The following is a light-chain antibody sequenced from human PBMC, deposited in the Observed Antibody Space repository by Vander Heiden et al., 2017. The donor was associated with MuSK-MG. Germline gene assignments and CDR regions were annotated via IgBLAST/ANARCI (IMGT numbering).Light chain of an antibody. V-gene: IGKV1-39*01. CDR1: QSISSY. CDR2: AAS. J-gene: IGKJ3*01. Sequence: DMQMTQSPSSLSASVGDRVTITCRASQSISSYLNWYQQKPGKAPKLLIYAASSLPSGVPSRFSGSGYGTDFTLTISSRQPEDFATYYCQRTDSNAPLTFGHGTKVDIK. CDR3: QRTDSNAPLT.